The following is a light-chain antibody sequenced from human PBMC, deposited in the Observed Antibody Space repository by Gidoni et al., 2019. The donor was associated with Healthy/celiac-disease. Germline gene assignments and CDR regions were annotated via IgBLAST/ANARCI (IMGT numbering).Light chain of an antibody. V-gene: IGLV1-40*01. Sequence: QSVLTQPPPVSGAPRQRVPIPCTGSSSNIGAGSDVHWYPQLPGTAPKLLIYGNSNRPSGVPDRFSGSKSGTSASLAITGLQAEDEADYYCQSYDSSLSGSKVVFGGGTKLTVL. CDR1: SSNIGAGSD. J-gene: IGLJ2*01. CDR3: QSYDSSLSGSKVV. CDR2: GNS.